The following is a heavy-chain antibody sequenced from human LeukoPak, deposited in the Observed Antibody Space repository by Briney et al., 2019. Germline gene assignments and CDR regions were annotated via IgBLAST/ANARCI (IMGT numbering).Heavy chain of an antibody. CDR3: ARDGGYCSGGSCNRGAFDI. CDR2: IYHSGST. V-gene: IGHV4-4*02. J-gene: IGHJ3*02. D-gene: IGHD2-15*01. CDR1: GGSISSSNW. Sequence: SGTLSLTCAVSGGSISSSNWWSWVRQPPGKGLEWIGEIYHSGSTNYNPSLKSRVTISVDKSKNQFSLKLSSVTAADTAVYYCARDGGYCSGGSCNRGAFDIWGQGTMVTVSS.